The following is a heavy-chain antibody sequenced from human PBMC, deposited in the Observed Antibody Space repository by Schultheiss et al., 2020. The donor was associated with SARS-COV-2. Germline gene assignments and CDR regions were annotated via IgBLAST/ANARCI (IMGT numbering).Heavy chain of an antibody. J-gene: IGHJ3*02. CDR1: GGSISSYY. Sequence: SETLSLTCTVSGGSISSYYWSWIRQPAGKGLEWIGRIYTSGSTNYNPSLKSRVTMSVDTSKNQFSLKLSSVTAADTAVYYCAKDRSDRVLSAFDIWGQGTMVTVSS. CDR2: IYTSGST. V-gene: IGHV4-4*07. D-gene: IGHD2-8*01. CDR3: AKDRSDRVLSAFDI.